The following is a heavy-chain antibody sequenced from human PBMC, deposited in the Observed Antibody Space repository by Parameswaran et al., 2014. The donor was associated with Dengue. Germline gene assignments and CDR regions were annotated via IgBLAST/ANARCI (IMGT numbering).Heavy chain of an antibody. D-gene: IGHD4-17*01. J-gene: IGHJ3*02. CDR3: ASPGGDPSIGNAFDI. V-gene: IGHV1-69*02. CDR2: IIPILGIA. Sequence: SWVRQAPGQGLEWMGRIIPILGIANYAQKFQGRVTITADKSTSTAYMELSSLRSEDTAVYYCASPGGDPSIGNAFDIWGQGTMVTVSS.